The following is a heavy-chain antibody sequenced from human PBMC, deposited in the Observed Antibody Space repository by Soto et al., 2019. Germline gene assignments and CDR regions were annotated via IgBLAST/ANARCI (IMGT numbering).Heavy chain of an antibody. V-gene: IGHV1-69*13. J-gene: IGHJ6*02. CDR2: IIPIFGTA. CDR3: ARGAERQPYYYDSRDYYYYGMDV. D-gene: IGHD3-22*01. CDR1: GGTFSSYA. Sequence: VKVSCKASGGTFSSYAISWVRQAPGQGLEWMGGIIPIFGTANYAQKFQGRVTITADESTSTAYMELSSLRSEDTAVYYCARGAERQPYYYDSRDYYYYGMDVWGQGTTVTVSS.